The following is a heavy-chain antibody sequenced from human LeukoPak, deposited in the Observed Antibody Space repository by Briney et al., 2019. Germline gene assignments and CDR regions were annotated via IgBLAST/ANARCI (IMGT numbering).Heavy chain of an antibody. CDR1: GFTFSSYG. Sequence: GGSLRLSCAASGFTFSSYGMHWVRQAPGKGLGWVSVTPSDGSNIDYADSVKGRFTISRDNSKNTLYLQMNSLRTEDTAVYYCAKKAPGGLVAAPDFWGQGTLVIVSS. CDR2: TPSDGSNI. CDR3: AKKAPGGLVAAPDF. D-gene: IGHD2-15*01. J-gene: IGHJ4*02. V-gene: IGHV3-30*18.